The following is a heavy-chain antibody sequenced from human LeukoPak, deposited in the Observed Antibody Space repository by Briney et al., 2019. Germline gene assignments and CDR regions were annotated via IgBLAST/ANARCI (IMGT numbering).Heavy chain of an antibody. CDR3: ARTAVAGQFDY. CDR1: GFTLTNNW. Sequence: GGSLRLSCTASGFTLTNNWMHWVRQVPGKGLEWVSRVNTYGTNTNYADSVRGRFTISRDNAKNTLYLQMNSLRAEDTAVYYCARTAVAGQFDYWGQGTLVTVSS. D-gene: IGHD6-19*01. V-gene: IGHV3-74*01. J-gene: IGHJ4*02. CDR2: VNTYGTNT.